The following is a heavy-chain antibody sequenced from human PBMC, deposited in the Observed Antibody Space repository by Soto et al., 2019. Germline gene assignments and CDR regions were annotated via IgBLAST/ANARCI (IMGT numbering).Heavy chain of an antibody. V-gene: IGHV1-18*04. CDR2: VSAYDGST. Sequence: ASVKVSCKASGYTFSAYGFSWMRQAPGQGLEWMGWVSAYDGSTNYAQKFKGRLTMTTDTSTSTAYMELRSLRSDDTAVYYCARDLDGSGSYYTDYWGQGTLVTVSS. J-gene: IGHJ4*02. D-gene: IGHD3-10*01. CDR1: GYTFSAYG. CDR3: ARDLDGSGSYYTDY.